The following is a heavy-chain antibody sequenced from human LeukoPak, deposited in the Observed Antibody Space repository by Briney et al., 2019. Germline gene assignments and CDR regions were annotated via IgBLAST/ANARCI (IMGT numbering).Heavy chain of an antibody. CDR1: GYTFTGYY. Sequence: APVTVSCKASGYTFTGYYMHWVRQAPGQGLEWMGWINPNSGGTNYAQKFQGRVTMTRDTSISTAYMELSRLRSDDTAVYYCARVKGRFGELSYYFDYWGQGTLVTVSS. CDR2: INPNSGGT. D-gene: IGHD3-10*01. CDR3: ARVKGRFGELSYYFDY. V-gene: IGHV1-2*02. J-gene: IGHJ4*02.